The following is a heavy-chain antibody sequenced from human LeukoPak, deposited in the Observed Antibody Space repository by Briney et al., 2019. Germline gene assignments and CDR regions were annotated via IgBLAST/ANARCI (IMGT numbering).Heavy chain of an antibody. D-gene: IGHD3/OR15-3a*01. CDR2: INPSGGST. CDR3: ARPGLDAFDI. V-gene: IGHV1-46*01. Sequence: KVSCKASGYTFTSYYMHWVRQAPGQGLEWMGIINPSGGSTSYAQKFQGRVTMTRDTSTSTVYMELSSLRSEDTAVYYYARPGLDAFDIWGQGTMVTVSS. CDR1: GYTFTSYY. J-gene: IGHJ3*02.